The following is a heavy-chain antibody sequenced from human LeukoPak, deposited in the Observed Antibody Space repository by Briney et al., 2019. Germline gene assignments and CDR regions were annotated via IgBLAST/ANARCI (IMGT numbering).Heavy chain of an antibody. CDR1: GFTFSSYA. CDR3: AKDTSIGRYCTNGVCSPFDY. V-gene: IGHV3-23*01. J-gene: IGHJ4*02. D-gene: IGHD2-8*01. Sequence: QPGGSLRLSCAGSGFTFSSYAMSWVRQAPGKGLEWVSAISDTGATTYDADSVKGRFTISRDNPRSILYLQMNSLRAEDTALYYCAKDTSIGRYCTNGVCSPFDYWGQGTLVTVSS. CDR2: ISDTGATT.